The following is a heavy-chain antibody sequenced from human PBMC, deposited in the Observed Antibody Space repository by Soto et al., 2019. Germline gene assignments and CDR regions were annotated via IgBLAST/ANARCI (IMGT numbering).Heavy chain of an antibody. CDR2: IYYSGST. D-gene: IGHD3-22*01. Sequence: PSETLSLTCTVSGGSISSSSYYWGWIRQPPGKGLEWIGSIYYSGSTYYNPSLKSRVTISVDTSKNQFSLKLSSVTAADTAVYYCAIPVYYYDSSGYYFDHWGQGTLVTVSS. J-gene: IGHJ4*02. CDR1: GGSISSSSYY. V-gene: IGHV4-39*01. CDR3: AIPVYYYDSSGYYFDH.